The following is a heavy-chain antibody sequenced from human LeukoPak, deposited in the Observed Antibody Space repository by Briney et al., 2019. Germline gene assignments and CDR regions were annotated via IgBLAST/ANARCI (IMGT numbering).Heavy chain of an antibody. CDR1: GFTFSSYA. J-gene: IGHJ4*02. CDR3: LRGRTSCSSWPFDY. V-gene: IGHV3-30-3*01. Sequence: PGRSLRLSCAASGFTFSSYAMHWVRQAPGKGLEWVAVISYDGSNKYYADSVKGRFTISRDNSKNTLYLQMNSLRAEDTAVYYCLRGRTSCSSWPFDYWGQGTLVTVSS. CDR2: ISYDGSNK. D-gene: IGHD6-13*01.